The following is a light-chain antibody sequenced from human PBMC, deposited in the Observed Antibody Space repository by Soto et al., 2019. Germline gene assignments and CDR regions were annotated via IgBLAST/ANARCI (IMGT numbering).Light chain of an antibody. CDR2: GAS. J-gene: IGKJ1*01. CDR3: QQYNSWPPWT. CDR1: KSVTSN. V-gene: IGKV3-15*01. Sequence: EILMTQSPATLSVSPGETATLSCRASKSVTSNLAWYQQRPGQAPRLLIYGASTRATGVPARFSGSGSETEFTLTISSLQSEDFAVYYCQQYNSWPPWTFGQGTKVEIK.